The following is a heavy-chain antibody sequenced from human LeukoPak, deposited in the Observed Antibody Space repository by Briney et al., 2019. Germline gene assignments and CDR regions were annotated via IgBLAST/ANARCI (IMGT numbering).Heavy chain of an antibody. J-gene: IGHJ4*02. CDR3: ARSFSSGWYFDY. Sequence: ASVKVSCKASGNTFTSYGISWVRQAPGQGLEWMGWISAYTGHTDYPQKLQGRVTMTMDTSTSTTYMDLRSLRSEDTAVYYCARSFSSGWYFDYWGQGTLAPVSS. V-gene: IGHV1-18*04. D-gene: IGHD6-19*01. CDR1: GNTFTSYG. CDR2: ISAYTGHT.